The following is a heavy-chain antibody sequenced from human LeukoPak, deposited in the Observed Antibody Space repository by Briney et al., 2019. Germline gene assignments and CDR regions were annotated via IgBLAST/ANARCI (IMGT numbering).Heavy chain of an antibody. CDR3: AREGLGELTFDY. D-gene: IGHD3-10*01. Sequence: SETLSLTCTVSGGSISSYYWSWIRQSPGKGLEWIGYISYSGSTNYSPSLKSRVTISVDTSKNQFSLKLSSVTAADTAVYYCAREGLGELTFDYWGQGILVTVSS. V-gene: IGHV4-59*01. CDR2: ISYSGST. CDR1: GGSISSYY. J-gene: IGHJ4*02.